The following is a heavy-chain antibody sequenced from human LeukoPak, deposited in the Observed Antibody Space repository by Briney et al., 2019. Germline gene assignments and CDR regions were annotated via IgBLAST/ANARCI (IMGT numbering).Heavy chain of an antibody. Sequence: SVKVSCKASGYTFTGYYMHWVRQAPGQGLEWMGRIIPILGIANYAQKFQGRVTITADKSTSTAYMELSSLRSEDTAVYYCATSGYSYGYISYYYYGMDVWGQGTTVTVSS. J-gene: IGHJ6*02. CDR2: IIPILGIA. CDR1: GYTFTGYY. V-gene: IGHV1-69*02. CDR3: ATSGYSYGYISYYYYGMDV. D-gene: IGHD5-18*01.